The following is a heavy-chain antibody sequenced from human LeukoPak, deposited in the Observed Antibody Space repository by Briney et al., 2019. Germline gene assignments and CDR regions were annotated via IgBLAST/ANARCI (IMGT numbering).Heavy chain of an antibody. CDR2: INPNSGGT. CDR1: GYTFTGYY. Sequence: ASVKVSCKASGYTFTGYYIFWVRQAPGQGLEWMGWINPNSGGTNYAQKLQGRVTMTTDTSTSTAYMELRSLRSDDTAVYYCARDRPDYYDSSAYLRGLYSAFGYWGQGTLVTVSS. D-gene: IGHD3-22*01. J-gene: IGHJ4*02. CDR3: ARDRPDYYDSSAYLRGLYSAFGY. V-gene: IGHV1-2*02.